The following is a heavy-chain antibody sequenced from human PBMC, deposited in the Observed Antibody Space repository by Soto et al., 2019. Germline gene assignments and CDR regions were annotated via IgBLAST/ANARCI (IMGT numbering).Heavy chain of an antibody. D-gene: IGHD6-19*01. CDR2: INPSGGST. J-gene: IGHJ4*02. CDR3: ARDHKDAPGYSCGYGLDY. V-gene: IGHV1-46*01. CDR1: GYTFTSYY. Sequence: ASVKVSCKASGYTFTSYYMHWVRQAPGQGLEWMGIINPSGGSTSYAQKFQGRVTMTRDTSTSTVYMELSSLRSEDTAVYYCARDHKDAPGYSCGYGLDYWGQGTLVTVSS.